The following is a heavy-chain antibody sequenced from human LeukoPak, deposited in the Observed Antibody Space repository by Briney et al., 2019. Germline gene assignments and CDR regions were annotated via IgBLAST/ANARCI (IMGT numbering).Heavy chain of an antibody. Sequence: ASVKVSCKASGYTFIDCYIHWVRQAPGQGLEWMGWIHPKSGDTKYAPKFQGRVTMTRDTSISTAYMDVSSLRYDDTAVYYCASEYYYDRSGDNAFDIWGQGTMVTVS. J-gene: IGHJ3*02. CDR3: ASEYYYDRSGDNAFDI. CDR2: IHPKSGDT. CDR1: GYTFIDCY. D-gene: IGHD3-22*01. V-gene: IGHV1-2*02.